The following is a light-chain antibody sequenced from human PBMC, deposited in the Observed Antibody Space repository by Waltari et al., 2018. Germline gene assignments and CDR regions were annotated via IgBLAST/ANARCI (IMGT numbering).Light chain of an antibody. Sequence: EIVLTQSPGTLSLSPGERATLSCRARQSVCRTLAWYQQKPGQAPRLLIYDASSRATGIPDRCSGRGTGTDLSLTISRLEPEDFEVYYCQKYGTLPATFGQGTKVEIK. CDR1: QSVCRT. V-gene: IGKV3-20*01. J-gene: IGKJ1*01. CDR2: DAS. CDR3: QKYGTLPAT.